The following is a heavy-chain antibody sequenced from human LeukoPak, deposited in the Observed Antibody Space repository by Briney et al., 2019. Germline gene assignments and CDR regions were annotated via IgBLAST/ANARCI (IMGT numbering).Heavy chain of an antibody. CDR3: ARELNMVRGVLDY. CDR2: IWYDGSNK. V-gene: IGHV3-33*08. J-gene: IGHJ4*02. D-gene: IGHD3-10*01. Sequence: GGSLRLSCAASGFAFSSYPMSWVRLAPGKGLEWVAVIWYDGSNKYYADSVKRRFTISRDNSKNTLYLQMNSLRAEDTAVYYCARELNMVRGVLDYWGQGTLVTVSS. CDR1: GFAFSSYP.